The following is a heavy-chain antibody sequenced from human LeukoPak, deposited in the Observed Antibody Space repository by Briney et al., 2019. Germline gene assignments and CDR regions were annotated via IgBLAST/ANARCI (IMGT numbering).Heavy chain of an antibody. CDR2: ISGSGGST. J-gene: IGHJ4*02. D-gene: IGHD3-22*01. CDR1: GFTFSSYA. Sequence: GGSLRLSCAASGFTFSSYAMSWVRQAPGKGLEWVSAISGSGGSTYYADSVKGRFTISRDSSKNTLYLQMNSLRAEDTAVYYCAKASSSGMYEDDYDYWGQGTLVTVSS. CDR3: AKASSSGMYEDDYDY. V-gene: IGHV3-23*01.